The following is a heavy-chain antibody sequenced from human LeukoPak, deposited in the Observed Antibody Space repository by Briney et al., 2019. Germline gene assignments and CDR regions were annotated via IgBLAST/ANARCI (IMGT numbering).Heavy chain of an antibody. D-gene: IGHD2-2*02. CDR2: VIPILGIA. J-gene: IGHJ4*02. CDR3: ARGRNTDY. Sequence: ASVKVSCKASGYTFTGCFIHYVRQAPGQGLEWMGRVIPILGIANYAQKFQGRVTITADKSTSTAYMELSSLRSEDTAVYYCARGRNTDYWGQGTLVTVSS. CDR1: GYTFTGCF. V-gene: IGHV1-69*04.